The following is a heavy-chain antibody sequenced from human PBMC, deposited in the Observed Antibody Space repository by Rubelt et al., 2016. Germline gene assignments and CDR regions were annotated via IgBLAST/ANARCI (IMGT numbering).Heavy chain of an antibody. CDR3: TKETGLSGSGSYYDY. CDR1: GFTFDDYT. D-gene: IGHD3-10*01. Sequence: EVQLVESGGSVVQPGGSLRLSCAASGFTFDDYTMHWVRQAPGKGLEWVSRITWDGDVTSSADSVKGRFTTHRDNSKKTLFLRMHSRTTEDTALYYCTKETGLSGSGSYYDYWGRGTRVTVSS. CDR2: ITWDGDVT. J-gene: IGHJ4*01. V-gene: IGHV3-43*01.